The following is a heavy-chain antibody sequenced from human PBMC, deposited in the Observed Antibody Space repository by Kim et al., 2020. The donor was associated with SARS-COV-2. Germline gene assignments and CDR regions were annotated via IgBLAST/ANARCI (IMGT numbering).Heavy chain of an antibody. CDR2: IYYSGTT. D-gene: IGHD2-15*01. V-gene: IGHV4-59*01. J-gene: IGHJ4*02. CDR3: ARDPHGWQYSDY. Sequence: SETLSLTCTVSGGSISTYYWNWIRQPPGKGLEWIGYIYYSGTTNYNPSLKSRVTVSVDTSKNQSPLKLSSVTAADTAVYYCARDPHGWQYSDYWGQGAL. CDR1: GGSISTYY.